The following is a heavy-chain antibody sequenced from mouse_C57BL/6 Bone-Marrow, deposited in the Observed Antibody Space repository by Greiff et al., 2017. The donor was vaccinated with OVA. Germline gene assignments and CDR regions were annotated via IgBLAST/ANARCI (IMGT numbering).Heavy chain of an antibody. CDR1: GFTFSSYA. CDR2: ISDGGSYT. Sequence: DVMLVESGGGLVKPGGSLKLSCAASGFTFSSYAMSWVRQTPEKRLEWVATISDGGSYTYYPDNVKGRFTISRDNAKNNLYLQMSHLKSEDTAMYYCARSLPSDYYGSSYGWYFDVWGTGTTVTVSS. D-gene: IGHD1-1*01. CDR3: ARSLPSDYYGSSYGWYFDV. J-gene: IGHJ1*03. V-gene: IGHV5-4*03.